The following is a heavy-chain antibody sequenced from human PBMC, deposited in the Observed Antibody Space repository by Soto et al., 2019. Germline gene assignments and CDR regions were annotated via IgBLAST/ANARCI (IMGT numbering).Heavy chain of an antibody. V-gene: IGHV3-33*08. Sequence: SGGSLRLSCVASGFTFSIYGMHWVRDAPGKGLEWLAVIWYDGSIKYYADSVKGRFTISRDDSKNTLYLQMDSLRVEDSAIYYCPRAFSPGVAGRLFDFWGLGTPVTVSS. CDR1: GFTFSIYG. J-gene: IGHJ4*02. CDR2: IWYDGSIK. CDR3: PRAFSPGVAGRLFDF. D-gene: IGHD6-19*01.